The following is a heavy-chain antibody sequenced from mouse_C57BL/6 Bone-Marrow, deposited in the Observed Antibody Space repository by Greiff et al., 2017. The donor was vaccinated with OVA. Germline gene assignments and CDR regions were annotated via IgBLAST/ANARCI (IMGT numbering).Heavy chain of an antibody. CDR3: TTYRY. Sequence: EVQLQQSGAELVRPGASVKLSCTASGFNIKDDYMHWVKEGPEQGLEWIGWIDPENGDTEYASKFQGKATITADTSSKTVYLHLSSLTSEDTAVYYCTTYRYWGQGTTLTVSS. J-gene: IGHJ2*01. CDR2: IDPENGDT. CDR1: GFNIKDDY. V-gene: IGHV14-4*01.